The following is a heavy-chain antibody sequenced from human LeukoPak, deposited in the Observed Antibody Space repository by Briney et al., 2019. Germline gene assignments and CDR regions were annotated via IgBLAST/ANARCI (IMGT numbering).Heavy chain of an antibody. J-gene: IGHJ4*02. CDR1: GFTFSSYW. Sequence: PGGSLRLSCAASGFTFSSYWMHWVRQAPGKGLVWVSRIDSDGSSTNYADSVKGRFTISRDNAKNTLYLQMNSLRAEDTGFYYCAAYYYGSGSCGQFDYWGQGTLVTVSS. CDR2: IDSDGSST. V-gene: IGHV3-74*01. D-gene: IGHD3-10*01. CDR3: AAYYYGSGSCGQFDY.